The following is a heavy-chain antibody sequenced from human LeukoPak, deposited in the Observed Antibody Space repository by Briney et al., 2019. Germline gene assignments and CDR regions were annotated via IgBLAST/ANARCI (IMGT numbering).Heavy chain of an antibody. Sequence: ASVKASCKASGYTFTSYYMHWVRQAPGQGLEWMGIINPSGGSTSYAQRFQGRVTMTRDTSTSTVYMELSSLRSEDTAVYYCAAGYGDYKTFDYWGQGTLVTVSS. CDR1: GYTFTSYY. CDR3: AAGYGDYKTFDY. J-gene: IGHJ4*02. V-gene: IGHV1-46*01. D-gene: IGHD4-17*01. CDR2: INPSGGST.